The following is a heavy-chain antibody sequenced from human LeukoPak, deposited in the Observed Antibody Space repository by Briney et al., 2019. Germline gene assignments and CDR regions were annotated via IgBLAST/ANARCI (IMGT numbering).Heavy chain of an antibody. CDR1: RGTFSSYA. V-gene: IGHV1-69*05. D-gene: IGHD7-27*01. Sequence: SVKVSCKASRGTFSSYAISWVRQAPGQGLEWMGRIIPIFGTANYAQKFQGRVTITTDESTSTAYMELSSLRSEDTAVYYCAVTWPLGYYYFDYWGQGTLVTVSS. CDR3: AVTWPLGYYYFDY. J-gene: IGHJ4*02. CDR2: IIPIFGTA.